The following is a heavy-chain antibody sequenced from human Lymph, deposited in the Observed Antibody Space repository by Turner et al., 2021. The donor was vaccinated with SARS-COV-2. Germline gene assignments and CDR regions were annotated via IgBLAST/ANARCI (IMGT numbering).Heavy chain of an antibody. CDR2: ISISSSTI. J-gene: IGHJ6*02. CDR3: ARDRGGYGAYYYGMDV. CDR1: GFTFSSYS. Sequence: VQLVESGGGLVQPGGPLRFSLAPSGFTFSSYSMNWGRQAPGKGLEWVSYISISSSTIYYADSVKGRFTISRDNDKTSLYLQMNSLRDEDTAVYYCARDRGGYGAYYYGMDVWGQGTTVTVSS. V-gene: IGHV3-48*02. D-gene: IGHD2-15*01.